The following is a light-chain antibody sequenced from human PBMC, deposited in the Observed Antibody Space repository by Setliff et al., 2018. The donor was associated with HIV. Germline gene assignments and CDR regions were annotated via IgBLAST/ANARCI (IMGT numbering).Light chain of an antibody. J-gene: IGLJ1*01. CDR2: DVS. Sequence: SALAQPASVSGSPGQSITISCTGTSSDVGGYSFVSWYQQHPDKAPKLMIYDVSYRPSGVSDRFSGSKSGNTASLTISGLQAEDEADYYCSSYRSTPLYVFGTGTKVTVL. CDR3: SSYRSTPLYV. V-gene: IGLV2-14*03. CDR1: SSDVGGYSF.